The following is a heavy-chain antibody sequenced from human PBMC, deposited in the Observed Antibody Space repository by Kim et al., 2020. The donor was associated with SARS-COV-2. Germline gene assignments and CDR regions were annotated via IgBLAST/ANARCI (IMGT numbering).Heavy chain of an antibody. V-gene: IGHV3-66*01. Sequence: GGSLRHSCAASGFTVSSNYMSWVRQAPGKGLEWVSLIYSGGITYYADSVKGRFTISRDNSKNTLYLQMNSLRAEDTAVYYCARDYYDSSGYYYSDYWGQGTLVTVSS. CDR1: GFTVSSNY. J-gene: IGHJ4*02. CDR2: IYSGGIT. D-gene: IGHD3-22*01. CDR3: ARDYYDSSGYYYSDY.